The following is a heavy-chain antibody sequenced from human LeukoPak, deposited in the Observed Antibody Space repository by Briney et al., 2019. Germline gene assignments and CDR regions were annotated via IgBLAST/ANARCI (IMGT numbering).Heavy chain of an antibody. Sequence: SETLSLTCAVYGGSFSGYYWSGIRQPPGKGLEWIGEINHSGSTNYNPSLKSRVTISVDTSKNQFSLKLSSVTAADTAVYYCARGSRYYDSSGYYPYYYYYGMDVWGQGTTVTVSS. V-gene: IGHV4-34*01. CDR3: ARGSRYYDSSGYYPYYYYYGMDV. D-gene: IGHD3-22*01. J-gene: IGHJ6*02. CDR2: INHSGST. CDR1: GGSFSGYY.